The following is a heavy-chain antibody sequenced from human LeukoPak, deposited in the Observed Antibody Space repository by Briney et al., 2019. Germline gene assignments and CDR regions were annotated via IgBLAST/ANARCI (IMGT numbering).Heavy chain of an antibody. V-gene: IGHV1-69*02. CDR3: ARATYCGGDCYSNY. CDR1: GGTFSSYT. D-gene: IGHD2-21*01. Sequence: ASVKVSCKASGGTFSSYTISWVRQAPGQGLEWMGRIIPILGIANYAQKFQGRVTITADESTSTAYMELSSLRSEDTAVYYCARATYCGGDCYSNYWGQGTLVTVSS. CDR2: IIPILGIA. J-gene: IGHJ4*02.